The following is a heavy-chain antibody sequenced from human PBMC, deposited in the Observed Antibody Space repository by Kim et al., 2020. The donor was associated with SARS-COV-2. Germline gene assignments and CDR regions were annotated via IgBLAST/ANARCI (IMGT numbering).Heavy chain of an antibody. J-gene: IGHJ6*02. Sequence: ADSVKGRFTISGDNSKNTLYLQMNSLRAEDTAVYYCARATSGSYYYGMDVWGQGTTVTVSS. D-gene: IGHD3-10*01. V-gene: IGHV3-30*01. CDR3: ARATSGSYYYGMDV.